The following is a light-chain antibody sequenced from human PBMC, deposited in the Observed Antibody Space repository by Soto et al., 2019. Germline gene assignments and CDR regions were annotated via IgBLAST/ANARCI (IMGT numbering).Light chain of an antibody. J-gene: IGKJ1*01. CDR1: QGISTY. V-gene: IGKV1-39*01. CDR3: QQSYSTTWT. Sequence: EIKMSHSPSSLSASLGDRVTITCRASQGISTYLNWYQQKPGKAPKLLIYAASSLQSGVPSRFSGSGSETDFTLTISSLQPEHFATYSCQQSYSTTWTFGQGTMVDI. CDR2: AAS.